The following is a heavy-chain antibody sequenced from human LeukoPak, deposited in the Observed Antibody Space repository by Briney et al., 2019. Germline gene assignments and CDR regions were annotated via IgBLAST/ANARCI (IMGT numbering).Heavy chain of an antibody. V-gene: IGHV4-39*01. CDR1: GGSIIDNGFY. J-gene: IGHJ4*02. Sequence: PSETPSLTCTVTGGSIIDNGFYWGWIRQPPGKGLEWIGRIFHSGTTNYNPSLERRVTIAVDTSKNQFSLRLTSVTAADTALYYCARLTDSWGQGTLVTVSS. CDR2: IFHSGTT. CDR3: ARLTDS.